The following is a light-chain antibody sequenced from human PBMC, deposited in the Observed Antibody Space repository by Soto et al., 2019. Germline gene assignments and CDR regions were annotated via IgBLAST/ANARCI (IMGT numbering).Light chain of an antibody. J-gene: IGKJ1*01. CDR2: GAS. Sequence: EMGITQSPPHLSVSQGERATLSCRASQSVSSNLAWYQQKPGQAPRLLIYGASTRATGVPARFTGSGSGTEFTLTINSLQSEDFAVYYCQQCSDWRTFGQGTKVDIK. CDR1: QSVSSN. V-gene: IGKV3-15*01. CDR3: QQCSDWRT.